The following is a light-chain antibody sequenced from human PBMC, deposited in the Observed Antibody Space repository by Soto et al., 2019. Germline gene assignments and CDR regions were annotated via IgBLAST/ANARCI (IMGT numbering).Light chain of an antibody. CDR3: QQYKDFPRA. CDR2: GAS. J-gene: IGKJ1*01. Sequence: EIVLTQSPATLSLSPGERATLSCRASQSVNNRLAWYQQRPGQVPRLLIYGASTRATGIPARFSGSGSGTEFTLTISSLQSEDLAVYYCQQYKDFPRAFGQGTKVDIK. V-gene: IGKV3-15*01. CDR1: QSVNNR.